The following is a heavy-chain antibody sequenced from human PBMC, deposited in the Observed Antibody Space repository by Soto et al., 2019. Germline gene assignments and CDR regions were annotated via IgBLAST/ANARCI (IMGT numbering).Heavy chain of an antibody. CDR2: IIPIFGTA. J-gene: IGHJ6*02. Sequence: SVKVSCKAPGGTFSSYAISWVRQAPGQGLEWMGGIIPIFGTANYAQKFQGRVTITADESTSTAYMELSSLRSEDTAVYYCARDRYSSSTNYYYGMDVWGQGTTVTVSS. CDR1: GGTFSSYA. CDR3: ARDRYSSSTNYYYGMDV. D-gene: IGHD6-13*01. V-gene: IGHV1-69*13.